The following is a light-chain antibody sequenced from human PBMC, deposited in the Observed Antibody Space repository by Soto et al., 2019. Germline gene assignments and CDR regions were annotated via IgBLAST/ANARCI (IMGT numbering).Light chain of an antibody. CDR1: SSNIGHNY. CDR3: GAWDTSLSAWV. J-gene: IGLJ2*01. CDR2: DND. V-gene: IGLV1-51*01. Sequence: QSVLTQPPSVSAAPGQTVTISCSGGSSNIGHNYVSWYQQLPGTAPKLLIYDNDKRPSGIPDRLSGSKSGTSATLVISGLQTGDEADYRCGAWDTSLSAWVFGGGTKLTVL.